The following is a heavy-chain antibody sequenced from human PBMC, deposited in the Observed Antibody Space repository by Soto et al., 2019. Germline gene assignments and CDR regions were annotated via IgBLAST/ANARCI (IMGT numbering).Heavy chain of an antibody. D-gene: IGHD2-8*02. V-gene: IGHV3-23*01. Sequence: GGSLRLSCAASGFSFSNHVMSWVRQAPGKGLEWVSTISTSGSDTYYPDSVKGRFTVSRDNSKNTLYLQMNGLRAEDTAVYYCAKRPMLEKTPGPFDYWGQGALVTVSS. CDR2: ISTSGSDT. J-gene: IGHJ4*02. CDR1: GFSFSNHV. CDR3: AKRPMLEKTPGPFDY.